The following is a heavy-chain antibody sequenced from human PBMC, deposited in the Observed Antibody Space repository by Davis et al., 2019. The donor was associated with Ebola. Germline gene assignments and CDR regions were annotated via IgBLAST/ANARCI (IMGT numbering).Heavy chain of an antibody. V-gene: IGHV3-33*08. D-gene: IGHD1-14*01. Sequence: GESLKISCAASGFTFSSYGMHWVRQAPGKGLEWVANIKQDGSEKYYADSVKGRFTISRDNSRNTLYLQMNSLRAEDTAVYYCVRGYTLDWGQGTLVTVSS. CDR2: IKQDGSEK. CDR3: VRGYTLD. CDR1: GFTFSSYG. J-gene: IGHJ4*02.